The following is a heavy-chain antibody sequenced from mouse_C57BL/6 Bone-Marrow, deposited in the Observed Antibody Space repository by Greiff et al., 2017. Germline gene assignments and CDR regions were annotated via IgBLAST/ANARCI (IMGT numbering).Heavy chain of an antibody. CDR1: GYTFTSYW. V-gene: IGHV1-64*01. Sequence: QVQLQQPGAELVKPGASVKLSCKASGYTFTSYWMHWVKQRPGQGLEWIGMIHPNSGSTNYNEKFKSKATLTVDKSSSTAYMQLSSLTSEDSAVYYCARSPIVTPYWYFDVWGTGTTVTVSS. CDR3: ARSPIVTPYWYFDV. CDR2: IHPNSGST. J-gene: IGHJ1*03. D-gene: IGHD2-5*01.